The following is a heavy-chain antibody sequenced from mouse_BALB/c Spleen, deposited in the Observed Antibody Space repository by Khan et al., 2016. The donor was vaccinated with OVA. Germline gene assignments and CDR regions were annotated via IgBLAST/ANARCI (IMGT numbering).Heavy chain of an antibody. Sequence: VQLQQSGPELVKPGASVKMSCKSSGYIFTNYVLHWVKQKPGQGLEWIGYINPYNGGTKYNEKFKGMATLASDNSSITAYMELSSLTSEDSAVYYCARGNWQAYYFDYWGQGTTLTLSA. CDR2: INPYNGGT. D-gene: IGHD3-2*02. J-gene: IGHJ2*01. CDR3: ARGNWQAYYFDY. CDR1: GYIFTNYV. V-gene: IGHV1S136*01.